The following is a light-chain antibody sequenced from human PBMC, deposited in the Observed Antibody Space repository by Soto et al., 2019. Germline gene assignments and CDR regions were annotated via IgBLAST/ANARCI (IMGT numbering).Light chain of an antibody. CDR3: MQALQSPT. J-gene: IGKJ1*01. CDR1: QSLRHSNGYTY. V-gene: IGKV2-28*01. Sequence: DIVMTQSPLSLPVTPGEPASISCRSSQSLRHSNGYTYLDWYLQKPGQSPQLLIYLGSSRASGVPDRFSGSGSGTDFTLKISRVEAEDVGVYYCMQALQSPTFGQGTKVEVK. CDR2: LGS.